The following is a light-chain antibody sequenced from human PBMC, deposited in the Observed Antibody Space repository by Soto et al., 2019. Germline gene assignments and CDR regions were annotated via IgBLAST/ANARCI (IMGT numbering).Light chain of an antibody. Sequence: EIVMTQSPATLSVSPGERATLSCRASQIVGSTLAWYQQKPGQALRLLIFGTSTRATGVPARFSVSGSGTEFTLTISSLQSEDFAVYYCQQYNNWPITIGQGTRLEFK. CDR1: QIVGST. CDR3: QQYNNWPIT. CDR2: GTS. J-gene: IGKJ5*01. V-gene: IGKV3-15*01.